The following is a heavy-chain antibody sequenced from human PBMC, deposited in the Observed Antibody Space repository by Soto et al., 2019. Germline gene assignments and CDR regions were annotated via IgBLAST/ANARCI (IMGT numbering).Heavy chain of an antibody. CDR2: IRSKVNSYTT. J-gene: IGHJ3*02. CDR3: ARVAGGPNGSDGFDT. CDR1: GFSFSDHH. Sequence: EVQLVESGGGLVQPGGSLRLSCVASGFSFSDHHMDWVRQAPGKGLEWVGRIRSKVNSYTTEHAASVKGRFSISRDDSKNSQFLQMNSLKTKDTAVYYCARVAGGPNGSDGFDTWGQGTMVTVS. V-gene: IGHV3-72*01. D-gene: IGHD3-16*01.